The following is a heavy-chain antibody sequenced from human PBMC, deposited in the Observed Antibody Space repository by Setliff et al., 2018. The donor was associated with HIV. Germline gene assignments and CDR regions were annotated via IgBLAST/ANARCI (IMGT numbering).Heavy chain of an antibody. D-gene: IGHD5-12*01. CDR3: SNGADVGGYSGYDFNY. V-gene: IGHV1-69-2*01. CDR1: GYTFSDYY. J-gene: IGHJ4*02. Sequence: ASVKVSCKASGYTFSDYYIHWLQQAPRKGLEWMGRFDPEDGETIYAEKLQDRVTISVDRSRNTVYMELSSLRTEDTAVYFCSNGADVGGYSGYDFNYWGQGTLVTVSS. CDR2: FDPEDGET.